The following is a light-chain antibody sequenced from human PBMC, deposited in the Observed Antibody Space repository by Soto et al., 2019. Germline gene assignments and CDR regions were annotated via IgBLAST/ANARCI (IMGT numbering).Light chain of an antibody. V-gene: IGKV3D-15*01. J-gene: IGKJ5*01. CDR3: QQYNKWPAEIT. CDR1: QSVRTK. Sequence: ETVMTQSPATLSVSPGARATLSCRARQSVRTKLAWYQQKPGQAPRLLIYGASSRATGIPARFSGSGSGTEFTLTISSLQSEDSGVYYCQQYNKWPAEITFGQGTRLEIK. CDR2: GAS.